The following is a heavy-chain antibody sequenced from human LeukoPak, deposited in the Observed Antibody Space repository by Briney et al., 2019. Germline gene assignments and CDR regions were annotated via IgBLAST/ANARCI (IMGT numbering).Heavy chain of an antibody. CDR3: ATDIVVVAAAIDPLFDH. V-gene: IGHV3-30*02. Sequence: GGSLRLSCVASGFTFSRHGMHWVRQAPGKGLEWVAFIRFDGSNKYYADSVKSRFTISRDNSKHTLYLQMNSLRAEDTAVYYCATDIVVVAAAIDPLFDHWGQGTLVTVSS. J-gene: IGHJ4*02. CDR2: IRFDGSNK. CDR1: GFTFSRHG. D-gene: IGHD2-2*01.